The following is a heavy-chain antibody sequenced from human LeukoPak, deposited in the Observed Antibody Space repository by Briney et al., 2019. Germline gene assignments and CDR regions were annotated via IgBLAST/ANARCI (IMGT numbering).Heavy chain of an antibody. Sequence: GASVKVSCKASGYTFTSYGISWVRQAPGQGLEWMGWISAYNGNTNYAQKLQGRVTMTTDTSTSTAYMELRSLRSDDTAVYYCARGYYDILTGYGYYGMDVWGQGTTVTVSS. V-gene: IGHV1-18*01. D-gene: IGHD3-9*01. J-gene: IGHJ6*02. CDR1: GYTFTSYG. CDR3: ARGYYDILTGYGYYGMDV. CDR2: ISAYNGNT.